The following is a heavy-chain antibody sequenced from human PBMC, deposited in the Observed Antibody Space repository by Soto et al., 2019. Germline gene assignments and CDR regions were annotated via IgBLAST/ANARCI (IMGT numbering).Heavy chain of an antibody. CDR1: GFTVSSYA. CDR3: AIRMYSTRWYYLDY. V-gene: IGHV3-23*01. D-gene: IGHD6-13*01. J-gene: IGHJ4*02. CDR2: ISAST. Sequence: QLLESGGGLVQAGGSLRLSCAASGFTVSSYALNWVRQAPGKGLEWVSGISASTYYADSVKGRFTSSRDTSKNTLYLQMNSLRAEDTAIYFCAIRMYSTRWYYLDYWGQGTLVTVSS.